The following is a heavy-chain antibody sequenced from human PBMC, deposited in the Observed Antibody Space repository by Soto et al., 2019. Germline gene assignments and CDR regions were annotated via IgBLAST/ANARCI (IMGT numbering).Heavy chain of an antibody. CDR3: ARAMVRGVIRWFDP. V-gene: IGHV4-38-2*01. D-gene: IGHD3-10*01. CDR1: GYSISSGYY. J-gene: IGHJ5*02. Sequence: KSSETLSLTCAVSGYSISSGYYWGWIRQPPGKGLEWIGSIYHSGSTYYNPSLKSRVTISVDTSKNQFSLKLSSVTAADTAVYYCARAMVRGVIRWFDPWGQGTLVTVSS. CDR2: IYHSGST.